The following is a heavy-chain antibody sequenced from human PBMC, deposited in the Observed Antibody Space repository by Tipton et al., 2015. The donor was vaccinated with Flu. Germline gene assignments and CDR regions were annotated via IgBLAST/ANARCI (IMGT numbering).Heavy chain of an antibody. V-gene: IGHV3-9*01. D-gene: IGHD2/OR15-2a*01. J-gene: IGHJ6*02. CDR3: TRNSRPVASMDYFYYHGMDV. CDR1: GFTFDDYP. Sequence: RSLRLSCAASGFTFDDYPMHWVRQAPGKGLEWVSSINWRGNSLDYADSVRGRFAISRDNGRNSLYLQMNTLRVDDTAVYYCTRNSRPVASMDYFYYHGMDVWGQGTTVTVSS. CDR2: INWRGNSL.